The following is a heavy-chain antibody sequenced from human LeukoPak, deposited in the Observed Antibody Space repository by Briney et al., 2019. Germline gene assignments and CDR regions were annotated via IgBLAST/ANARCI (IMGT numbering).Heavy chain of an antibody. V-gene: IGHV3-20*04. D-gene: IGHD6-13*01. J-gene: IGHJ6*03. Sequence: PGGSLRLSCAASGFTFDDYGMSWVRQAPGKGLEWVSGINWNGGNTGYADSVEGRFTISRDNAKNSLYLQMNSLRAEDTAVYYCAREPAAGGDDYYYMDVWGKGTTVTVSS. CDR3: AREPAAGGDDYYYMDV. CDR1: GFTFDDYG. CDR2: INWNGGNT.